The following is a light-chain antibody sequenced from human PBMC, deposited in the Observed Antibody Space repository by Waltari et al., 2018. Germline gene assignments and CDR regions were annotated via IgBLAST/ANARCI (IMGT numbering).Light chain of an antibody. CDR2: AAS. Sequence: EIVLTQSPGTLSLSPGERATLSCRASQSVGKYLVWYQQKPGQAPRLLIYAASIRATGIPDRFSGSGSGTDFSLTISRLEPEDSAVYYCQKYVNLPATFGQGTKVEI. CDR1: QSVGKY. V-gene: IGKV3-20*01. CDR3: QKYVNLPAT. J-gene: IGKJ1*01.